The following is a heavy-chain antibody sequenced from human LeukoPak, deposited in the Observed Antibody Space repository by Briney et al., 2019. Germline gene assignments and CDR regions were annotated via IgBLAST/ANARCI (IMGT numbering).Heavy chain of an antibody. J-gene: IGHJ5*02. V-gene: IGHV3-9*01. CDR3: AKDQPLRYYYDSSGSDWFDP. Sequence: GRSLRLSCAASGFTFDDYAMHWVRQAPGKGLEWVSGISWNSGSIGYADSVKGRFTISRDNSENTLSLQMNSLRAEDTAVYYCAKDQPLRYYYDSSGSDWFDPWGQGTLVTVSS. D-gene: IGHD3-22*01. CDR2: ISWNSGSI. CDR1: GFTFDDYA.